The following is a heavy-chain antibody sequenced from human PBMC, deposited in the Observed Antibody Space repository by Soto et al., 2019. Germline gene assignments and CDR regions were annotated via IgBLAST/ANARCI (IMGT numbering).Heavy chain of an antibody. CDR2: IYPADSDT. V-gene: IGHV5-51*01. CDR3: VRRDGSVSYNTNWFDP. CDR1: GYSFTRYW. Sequence: GESLKISCKTSGYSFTRYWIGWVRQMPGKGLEWMGIIYPADSDTRYSPSFQGQITISTDRSISTAYLQWSSLKASDSAMYYCVRRDGSVSYNTNWFDPWGQGTLVTVSS. J-gene: IGHJ5*02. D-gene: IGHD3-10*01.